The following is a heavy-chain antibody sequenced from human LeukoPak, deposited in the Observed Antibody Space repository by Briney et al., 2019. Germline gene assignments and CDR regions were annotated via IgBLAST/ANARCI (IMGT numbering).Heavy chain of an antibody. Sequence: PGGSLRLSCAASGFTFSSYGMHWVRQAPGKGLEWVAVIWYDGSNKYHADSVKGRFTISRDNSKNTLYLQMNSLRAEDTAVYYCAKDFVWGGYPFYYFDYWGQGTLVTVSS. CDR2: IWYDGSNK. J-gene: IGHJ4*02. D-gene: IGHD3-16*01. CDR3: AKDFVWGGYPFYYFDY. CDR1: GFTFSSYG. V-gene: IGHV3-33*06.